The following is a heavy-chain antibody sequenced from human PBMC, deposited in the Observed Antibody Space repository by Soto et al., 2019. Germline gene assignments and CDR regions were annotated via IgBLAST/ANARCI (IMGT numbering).Heavy chain of an antibody. V-gene: IGHV3-48*02. J-gene: IGHJ6*02. CDR1: GFACSSYS. Sequence: EVQLVASGGGLVQHGGSLRLSCAASGFACSSYSMNWVRQAPGKGLEWVSYISSSSSTIYYAVSVTGRFTISKDNAKNSLYLQMNSLRDEDTAVYYCARSSGWHVDYYYYYGMDVWGQGTTVTFSS. CDR3: ARSSGWHVDYYYYYGMDV. D-gene: IGHD6-19*01. CDR2: ISSSSSTI.